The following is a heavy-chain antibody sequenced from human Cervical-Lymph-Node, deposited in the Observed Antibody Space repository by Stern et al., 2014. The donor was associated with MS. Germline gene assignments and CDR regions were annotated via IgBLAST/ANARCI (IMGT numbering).Heavy chain of an antibody. Sequence: QLQESGPGLVKPSQTLSLTCTVSGGSISSGAYYWSWIRQPQGKGLEWIGYIYYSGSTYYNPSLKSRVTISVDTSKNQFSLKLSSVTAADTAVNYCARDWDYCSSTSCYRYAFDIWGQGTMVTVSS. D-gene: IGHD2-2*01. J-gene: IGHJ3*02. CDR3: ARDWDYCSSTSCYRYAFDI. CDR1: GGSISSGAYY. CDR2: IYYSGST. V-gene: IGHV4-30-4*01.